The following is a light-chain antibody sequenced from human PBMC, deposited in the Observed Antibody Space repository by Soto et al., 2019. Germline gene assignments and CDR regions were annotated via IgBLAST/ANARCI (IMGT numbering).Light chain of an antibody. J-gene: IGKJ4*01. CDR2: DAS. CDR1: QSVRSRY. CDR3: QLYGSSVT. Sequence: DIVLTQSPGTLSLSPGERATLSCRASQSVRSRYLAWYQHKAGQAPRLLIYDASSRATGIPDRFSGSGSGTDFTLTISRLEPEDFAVYYCQLYGSSVTFGGGTKVEIK. V-gene: IGKV3-20*01.